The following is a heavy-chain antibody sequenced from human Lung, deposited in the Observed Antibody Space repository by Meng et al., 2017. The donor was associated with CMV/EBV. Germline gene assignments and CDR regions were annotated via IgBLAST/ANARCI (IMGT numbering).Heavy chain of an antibody. Sequence: SGFPCSGCAFHWVRPAPGKGLEWVAVISYDGTNKLYADSVKGRFPLSRDNSKNTLYLQMTSLKSEDTALYYCARGGFSASSPSDLWGQGTLVTVSS. V-gene: IGHV3-30-3*01. CDR1: GFPCSGCA. CDR2: ISYDGTNK. CDR3: ARGGFSASSPSDL. D-gene: IGHD6-6*01. J-gene: IGHJ5*02.